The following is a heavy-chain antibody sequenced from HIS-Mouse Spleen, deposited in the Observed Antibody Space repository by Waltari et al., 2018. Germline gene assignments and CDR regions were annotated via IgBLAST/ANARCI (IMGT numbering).Heavy chain of an antibody. CDR3: AREIPYSSSWYDWYFDL. CDR2: IYYSGST. J-gene: IGHJ2*01. CDR1: GGSISRSSYH. D-gene: IGHD6-13*01. Sequence: QLQLQESGPRLVKPSETLSLTCTVPGGSISRSSYHWGWIRQPPGKGLEWIGSIYYSGSTYYNPSLKSRVTISVDTSKNQFSLKLSSVTAADTAVYYCAREIPYSSSWYDWYFDLWGRGTLVTVSS. V-gene: IGHV4-39*07.